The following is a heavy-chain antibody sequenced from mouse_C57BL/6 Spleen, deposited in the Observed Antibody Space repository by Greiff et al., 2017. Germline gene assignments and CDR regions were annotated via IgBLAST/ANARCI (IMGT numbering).Heavy chain of an antibody. J-gene: IGHJ3*01. V-gene: IGHV1-69*01. CDR2: LDPSASYT. CDR1: GYTFTSSW. D-gene: IGHD2-4*01. Sequence: QVQLQQPGAELVMPWASVKLSCKASGYTFTSSWMHWVKQRPGQGLEWIGELDPSASYTNYNPKFKGKSTLTVDKSSSTAYMQLSSLTSEDSAVYYWAGLRAGWFAYWGQGTLVTVSA. CDR3: AGLRAGWFAY.